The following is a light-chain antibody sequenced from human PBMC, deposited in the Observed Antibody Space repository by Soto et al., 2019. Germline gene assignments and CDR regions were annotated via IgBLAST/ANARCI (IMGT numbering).Light chain of an antibody. CDR1: SGDVGGYNY. V-gene: IGLV2-8*01. Sequence: QSVLTQSPSASGSPGQSVTISCTGTSGDVGGYNYVSWYQQHPGKAPKLMIYEVSKRPLGVPDRFSGSKSGNTASLTVSGLQAEDEADYYCSSYTSSSTYVFGTGTKVTVL. J-gene: IGLJ1*01. CDR3: SSYTSSSTYV. CDR2: EVS.